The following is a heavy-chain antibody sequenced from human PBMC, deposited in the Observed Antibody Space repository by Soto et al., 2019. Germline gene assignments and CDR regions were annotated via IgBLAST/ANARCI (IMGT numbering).Heavy chain of an antibody. D-gene: IGHD6-19*01. V-gene: IGHV4-59*01. CDR1: GGSFSGYY. CDR2: IYYSGST. Sequence: SETLSLTCAVYGGSFSGYYWSWIRQPPGKGLEWIGYIYYSGSTNYNPSLKSRVTISVDTSKNQFSLKLSSVTAADTAVYYCARGPIAVADFFDYWGQGTLVTVSS. CDR3: ARGPIAVADFFDY. J-gene: IGHJ4*02.